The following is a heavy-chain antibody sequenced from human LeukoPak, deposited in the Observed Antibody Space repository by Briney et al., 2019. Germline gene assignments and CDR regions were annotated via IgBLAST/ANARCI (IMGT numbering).Heavy chain of an antibody. V-gene: IGHV5-51*01. CDR2: IYPRDSDT. CDR3: ARSHSSTLTWFDP. CDR1: GYSFATYW. J-gene: IGHJ5*02. Sequence: GESLQISCKGSGYSFATYWIAWVRQTPRKGLEWLGIIYPRDSDTKYNPSFQGQVSISADKSISTAYLQWNSLQASDTAIYYCARSHSSTLTWFDPWGQGTLISVSS.